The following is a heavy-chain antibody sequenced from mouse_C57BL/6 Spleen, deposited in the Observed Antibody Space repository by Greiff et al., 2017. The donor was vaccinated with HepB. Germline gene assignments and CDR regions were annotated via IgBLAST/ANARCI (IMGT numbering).Heavy chain of an antibody. CDR3: TRNYGSSYGYFDY. CDR1: GYTFTDYE. V-gene: IGHV1-15*01. J-gene: IGHJ2*01. Sequence: VQLQQSGAELVRPGASVTLSCKASGYTFTDYEMHWVKQTPVHGLEWIGAIDPETGGTAYNQKFKGKAILTADKSSSTAYMELRSLTSADSAVYYWTRNYGSSYGYFDYWGQGTTLTVSS. CDR2: IDPETGGT. D-gene: IGHD1-1*01.